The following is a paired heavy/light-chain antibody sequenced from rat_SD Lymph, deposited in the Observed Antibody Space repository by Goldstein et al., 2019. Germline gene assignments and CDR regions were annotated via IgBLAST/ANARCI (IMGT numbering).Heavy chain of an antibody. J-gene: IGHJ2*01. V-gene: IGHV8-31*01. Sequence: QVTLKESGPGILQPSQTLSLTCSFSGFLLSASSVGVGWIRQPSGKGLEWLATIGWEDVTHYNPSLKSRLTVSKDTSNYQVFLNITSVDTADTGTYYCSHSALFDYYGYTPGFDYWGQGVMVTVSS. CDR2: IGWEDVT. CDR1: GFLLSASSVG. CDR3: SHSALFDYYGYTPGFDY. D-gene: IGHD1-9*01.
Light chain of an antibody. CDR1: QNINKD. CDR2: NTN. V-gene: IGKV22S7*01. Sequence: DTQMTQSPSFLSASVGERVTLSCKASQNINKDLDWYQQKLGEAPKLLIYNTNNLHTGIPSRFSGSGSGTDYTLTISSLQPEDVATYFCLQRNSWIFTFGSGTKLEIK. CDR3: LQRNSWIFT. J-gene: IGKJ4*01.